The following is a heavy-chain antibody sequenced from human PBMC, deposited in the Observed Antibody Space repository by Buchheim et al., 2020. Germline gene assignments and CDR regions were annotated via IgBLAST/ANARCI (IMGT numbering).Heavy chain of an antibody. CDR3: AKDAGRRTTVLLWFGELLGWFDP. CDR2: ISYDGSNK. V-gene: IGHV3-30*18. CDR1: GFTFSSYG. D-gene: IGHD3-10*01. J-gene: IGHJ5*02. Sequence: QVQLVESGGGVVQPGRSLRLSCAASGFTFSSYGMHWVRQAPGKGLEWVAVISYDGSNKYYADSMKGRFTISRDNSKNTLYLQMNSLRAEDTAVYYCAKDAGRRTTVLLWFGELLGWFDPWGQGTL.